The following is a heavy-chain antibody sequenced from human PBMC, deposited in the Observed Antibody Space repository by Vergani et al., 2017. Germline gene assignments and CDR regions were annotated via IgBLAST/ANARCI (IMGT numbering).Heavy chain of an antibody. V-gene: IGHV3-53*04. D-gene: IGHD6-6*01. CDR2: IYSGGST. CDR1: GFTVSSNY. J-gene: IGHJ4*02. Sequence: EVQLVESGGGLVQPGGSLRLSCAASGFTVSSNYMSWVRQAPGKGLEWVSVIYSGGSTYYADSVKGRFTISRHNSKNTLYLQMNSLRAEDTAVYYCAKGRIAARPRVFDYWGQGTLVTVSS. CDR3: AKGRIAARPRVFDY.